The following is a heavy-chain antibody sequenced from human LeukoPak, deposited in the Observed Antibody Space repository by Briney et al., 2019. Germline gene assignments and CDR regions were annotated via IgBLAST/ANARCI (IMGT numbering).Heavy chain of an antibody. D-gene: IGHD3-10*01. CDR2: IHFDETNT. J-gene: IGHJ6*03. Sequence: GGSLRLSCAASGFTFNSYGMHWVRQALGKGLEWVAFIHFDETNTYYAESVKGRFTISRDNSKNTLYLQMNSLRAEDTAVYYCAKLYGSGSYYTPADYYYYMDVWGKGTTVTISS. V-gene: IGHV3-30*02. CDR3: AKLYGSGSYYTPADYYYYMDV. CDR1: GFTFNSYG.